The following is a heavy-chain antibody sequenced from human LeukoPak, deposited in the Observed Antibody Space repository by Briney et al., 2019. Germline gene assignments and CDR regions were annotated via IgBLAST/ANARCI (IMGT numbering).Heavy chain of an antibody. CDR3: ASQQLVTGRDYYYMDV. CDR2: ISGSGGST. J-gene: IGHJ6*03. V-gene: IGHV3-23*01. D-gene: IGHD6-13*01. Sequence: GGSLRLSCAASGFTFSSYAMSWVRQAPGKGLEWVSAISGSGGSTYYADSVKGRFTISRDNSKNTLYLQMNSLRAEDTAVYYCASQQLVTGRDYYYMDVWGKGTTVTVSS. CDR1: GFTFSSYA.